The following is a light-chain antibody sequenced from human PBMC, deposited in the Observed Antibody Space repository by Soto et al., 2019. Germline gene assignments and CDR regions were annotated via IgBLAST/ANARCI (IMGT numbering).Light chain of an antibody. J-gene: IGLJ3*02. V-gene: IGLV2-11*01. CDR3: CSYAGSYTWV. Sequence: QSALTQPRSVSGSPGQSVTISCTGTSSDVGGYNYVSWYQHNPGKAPKLMIFDVSARPSGVPDRFSGSKSANTASLTISGLQAEDEADYYCCSYAGSYTWVFGGGTQLTVL. CDR2: DVS. CDR1: SSDVGGYNY.